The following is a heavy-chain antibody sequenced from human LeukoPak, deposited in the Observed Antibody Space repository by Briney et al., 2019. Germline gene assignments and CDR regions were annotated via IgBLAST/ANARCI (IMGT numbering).Heavy chain of an antibody. CDR3: AIVSGGSYAGMDY. Sequence: GGSQRLSCAASGFTFSSYSMNWVRQAPGKGLEWVSSISSSSSYIYYADSVKGRFTISRDNAKNSLYLQVNSLRAEDTAVYHCAIVSGGSYAGMDYWGQGTLVTVSS. J-gene: IGHJ4*02. CDR2: ISSSSSYI. V-gene: IGHV3-21*01. D-gene: IGHD2-15*01. CDR1: GFTFSSYS.